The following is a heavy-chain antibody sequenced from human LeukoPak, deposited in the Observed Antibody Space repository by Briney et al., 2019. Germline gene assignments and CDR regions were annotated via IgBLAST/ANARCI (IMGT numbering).Heavy chain of an antibody. CDR2: ISSSGSTI. V-gene: IGHV3-48*03. J-gene: IGHJ4*02. CDR1: GFTFSSYE. D-gene: IGHD6-13*01. CDR3: ARDSQAVGTDSDY. Sequence: GGSLRLSCAASGFTFSSYEMNWVRQAPGKGLEWVSYISSSGSTIYYADSVKGRFTISRDNAKNSLYLQMHSLRAEDTAVYYCARDSQAVGTDSDYWGQGTLVTVSS.